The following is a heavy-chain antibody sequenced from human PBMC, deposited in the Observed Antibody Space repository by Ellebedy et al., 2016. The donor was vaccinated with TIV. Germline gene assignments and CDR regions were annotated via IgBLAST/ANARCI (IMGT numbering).Heavy chain of an antibody. CDR2: ISDSGSNT. Sequence: GESLKISCVASGFTFSSYAMSWVRQAPGKGLEWVSTISDSGSNTHYADSVKGRFTISRDNSKNTLYLQMNSLRAEGTAVYYCARDVSSSSPFFDYWGQGTLVTVSS. J-gene: IGHJ4*02. CDR1: GFTFSSYA. CDR3: ARDVSSSSPFFDY. V-gene: IGHV3-23*01. D-gene: IGHD2-2*01.